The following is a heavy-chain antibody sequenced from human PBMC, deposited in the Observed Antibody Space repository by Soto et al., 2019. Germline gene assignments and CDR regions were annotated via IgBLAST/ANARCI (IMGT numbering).Heavy chain of an antibody. Sequence: PRLSCAASGFTFSSYGMHWVRQAPGKGLEWVAVISYDGSNKYYADSVKGRFTISRDNSKNTLYLQMNSLRAEDTAVYYCAKEGYCSSTSCYFCDYWGQGTLVTVSS. V-gene: IGHV3-30*18. CDR3: AKEGYCSSTSCYFCDY. CDR2: ISYDGSNK. CDR1: GFTFSSYG. J-gene: IGHJ4*02. D-gene: IGHD2-2*01.